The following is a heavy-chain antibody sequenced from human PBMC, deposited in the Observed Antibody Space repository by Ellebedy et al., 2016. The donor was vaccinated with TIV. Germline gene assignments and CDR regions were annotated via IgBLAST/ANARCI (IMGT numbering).Heavy chain of an antibody. CDR3: AKNSDYYFYGMDV. D-gene: IGHD3-3*01. Sequence: GGSLRLSXAASRFTLSNYWMHWVRQAPGKGLVWVSRIDPHETITNYGDSVKGRFTISRDKSKNTLYLQMNSLRPEDTAVYYCAKNSDYYFYGMDVWGQGTTVTVSS. J-gene: IGHJ6*02. CDR1: RFTLSNYW. V-gene: IGHV3-74*01. CDR2: IDPHETIT.